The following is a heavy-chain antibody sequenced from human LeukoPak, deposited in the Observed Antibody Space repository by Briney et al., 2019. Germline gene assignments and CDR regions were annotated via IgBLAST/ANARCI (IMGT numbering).Heavy chain of an antibody. V-gene: IGHV4-39*07. CDR2: IYYSGST. J-gene: IGHJ4*02. D-gene: IGHD3-10*01. CDR3: ARDSGKVDY. Sequence: PSETLSLTCTVSGGSISSSSYYWGWIRQPAGKGLEWIRSIYYSGSTYYNPSLKSRVTISVDRSKNQFSLKLSSVTAADTAVYYCARDSGKVDYWGQGTLVTVSS. CDR1: GGSISSSSYY.